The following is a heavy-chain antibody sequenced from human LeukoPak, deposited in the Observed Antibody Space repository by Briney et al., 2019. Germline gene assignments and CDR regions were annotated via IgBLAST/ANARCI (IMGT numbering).Heavy chain of an antibody. Sequence: PGGSLRLSCVVSGITLSNYGMSWVRQAPGKGLEWVAGRSGSGGSTNYADSVKGRFTISRDNPRNTLYLQMNSLRAEDTAVYFCAKRGVVIRVILVGFHKEAYYFDSWGQGALVTVSS. CDR1: GITLSNYG. V-gene: IGHV3-23*01. J-gene: IGHJ4*02. D-gene: IGHD3-22*01. CDR3: AKRGVVIRVILVGFHKEAYYFDS. CDR2: RSGSGGST.